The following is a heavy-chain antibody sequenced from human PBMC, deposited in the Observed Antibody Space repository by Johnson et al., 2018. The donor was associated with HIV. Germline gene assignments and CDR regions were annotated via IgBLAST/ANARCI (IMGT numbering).Heavy chain of an antibody. V-gene: IGHV3-66*01. CDR3: ARDVWGGSGSLGAFDI. Sequence: VQLVESGGGLVQPGGSLRLSCAASGFTVSTIYMSWVRQAPGKGLEWVSGISWNSGSIGYADSVKGRFTISRDNSRNTLYMQMNSLSVEDTAVYYCARDVWGGSGSLGAFDIWGQGTLVTVSS. D-gene: IGHD3-10*01. J-gene: IGHJ3*02. CDR2: SWNSGSI. CDR1: GFTVSTIY.